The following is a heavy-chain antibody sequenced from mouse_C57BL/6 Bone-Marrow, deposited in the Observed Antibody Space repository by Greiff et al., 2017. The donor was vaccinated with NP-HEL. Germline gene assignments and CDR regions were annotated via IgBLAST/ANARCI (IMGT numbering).Heavy chain of an antibody. CDR1: GFTFSSYT. D-gene: IGHD3-1*01. J-gene: IGHJ3*01. CDR3: ARQPGD. Sequence: EVLLVHSCGCLVKPGGSLKLSCAASGFTFSSYTLSWVRQTPVTRLAWVATISGGGGNTYYPDSVKGRFTISRDNAKNTLYLQMSSLRSEDTALYYCARQPGDWGKGTLVTVSA. CDR2: ISGGGGNT. V-gene: IGHV5-9*01.